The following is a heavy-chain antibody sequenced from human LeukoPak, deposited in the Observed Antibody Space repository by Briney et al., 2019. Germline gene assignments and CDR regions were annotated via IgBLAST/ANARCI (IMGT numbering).Heavy chain of an antibody. CDR1: GYTFTGYY. V-gene: IGHV1-2*02. CDR2: INPNSGGT. CDR3: ARVREGYCSSTSCQGDYYYYGMDV. Sequence: GASVKVSCKASGYTFTGYYMHWVRQAPGQGLEWMGWINPNSGGTNYAQKFQGRVTMTRDTSISTAYMELSRLRSDDTAVYYCARVREGYCSSTSCQGDYYYYGMDVWGQGTTVTVSS. D-gene: IGHD2-2*01. J-gene: IGHJ6*02.